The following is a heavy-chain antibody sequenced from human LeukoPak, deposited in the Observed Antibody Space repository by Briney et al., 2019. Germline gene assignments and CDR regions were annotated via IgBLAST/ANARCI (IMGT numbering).Heavy chain of an antibody. CDR3: ARVKRAVTSTGEAFDF. Sequence: ASVKVSCKASGYMFTNYAMNWVRQVPGQGLEWMGWISTNTGIPTYAQGFTGRFVFSLDTSVSTAYLQISSLKAADTALYYCARVKRAVTSTGEAFDFWGLGTMVTVSS. CDR1: GYMFTNYA. D-gene: IGHD6-19*01. V-gene: IGHV7-4-1*02. J-gene: IGHJ3*01. CDR2: ISTNTGIP.